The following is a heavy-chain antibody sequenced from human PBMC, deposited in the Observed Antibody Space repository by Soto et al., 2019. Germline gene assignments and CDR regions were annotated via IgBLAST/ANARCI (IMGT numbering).Heavy chain of an antibody. CDR3: AREIMAADHFDY. J-gene: IGHJ4*02. CDR2: VHYSVNT. CDR1: GGSIRSGDYY. V-gene: IGHV4-30-4*01. D-gene: IGHD6-13*01. Sequence: QIQLHESGPGLVKPSQTLSLTCTVSGGSIRSGDYYWSWIRQTPERGLEWCGYVHYSVNTFYNPSLKSRATVSLDTYRNQFSLNLSSVTAADSAVYYCAREIMAADHFDYWGQGALVTVPS.